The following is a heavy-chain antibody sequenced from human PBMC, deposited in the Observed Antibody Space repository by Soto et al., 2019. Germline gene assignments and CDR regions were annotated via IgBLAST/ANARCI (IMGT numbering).Heavy chain of an antibody. V-gene: IGHV4-59*01. J-gene: IGHJ5*02. Sequence: ETLSLTCTVSGGSISSYYWSWIRQPPGKGLEWIGYIYYSGSTNYNPSLKSRVTISVDTSKNQFSLKLSSVTAADTAVYYCARAQSAITIFGVVIRSFDPWGQGTLVTVSS. CDR2: IYYSGST. CDR1: GGSISSYY. D-gene: IGHD3-3*01. CDR3: ARAQSAITIFGVVIRSFDP.